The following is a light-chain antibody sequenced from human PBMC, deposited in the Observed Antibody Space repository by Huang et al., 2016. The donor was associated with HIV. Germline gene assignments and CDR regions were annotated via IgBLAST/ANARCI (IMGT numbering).Light chain of an antibody. CDR3: QQRISWPPSYT. CDR1: QSVSIY. CDR2: ATS. J-gene: IGKJ2*01. V-gene: IGKV3-11*01. Sequence: EIVLTQSPATLSLSPGDRATLSCRASQSVSIYFAWYQQKPGQAPRLLIYATSNRATGVPARFSGSGSGTDFTLTISSLEPEDFANYYCQQRISWPPSYTFGQGTKVEI.